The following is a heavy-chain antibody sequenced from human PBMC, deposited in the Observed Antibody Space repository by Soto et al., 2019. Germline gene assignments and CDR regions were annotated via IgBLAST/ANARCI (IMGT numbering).Heavy chain of an antibody. CDR1: GGSISSYY. CDR3: SGSSSVYGDYRDALNWYFDL. J-gene: IGHJ2*01. V-gene: IGHV4-59*01. D-gene: IGHD4-17*01. Sequence: SETLSLTCTVSGGSISSYYFSWIRQPPGKGLEWIGYIYYSGSTNYNPSLKSRVTISVDTSKNQFSLKLSSVTAADTAVYCCSGSSSVYGDYRDALNWYFDLWGRGTLVTVSS. CDR2: IYYSGST.